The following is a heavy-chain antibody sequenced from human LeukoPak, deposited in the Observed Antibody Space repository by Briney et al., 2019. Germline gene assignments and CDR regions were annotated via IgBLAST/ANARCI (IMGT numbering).Heavy chain of an antibody. CDR1: GGTFSSYA. CDR3: ARIQLWQKPLYYYYGMDV. J-gene: IGHJ6*02. CDR2: IIPIFGTA. V-gene: IGHV1-69*01. D-gene: IGHD5-18*01. Sequence: SVKVSCKASGGTFSSYAISWVRQAPGQGLEWMGGIIPIFGTANYAQKFQGRVTITADESTSTAYIELSSLRSEDTAVYYCARIQLWQKPLYYYYGMDVWGQATTVTVSS.